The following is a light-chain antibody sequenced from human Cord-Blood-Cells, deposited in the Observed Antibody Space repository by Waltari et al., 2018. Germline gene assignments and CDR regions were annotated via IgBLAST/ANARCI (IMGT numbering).Light chain of an antibody. V-gene: IGLV2-23*01. Sequence: QSALTQPASVSGSPGQSITIPCTGTSSDVGSYNLFPWYQQHPGKAPKLMIYEGSKRPSGVSNRFSGAKSGNTASLTISGLQAEDEADYYCCSYAGSSTYVFGTGTKVTDL. CDR2: EGS. CDR3: CSYAGSSTYV. J-gene: IGLJ1*01. CDR1: SSDVGSYNL.